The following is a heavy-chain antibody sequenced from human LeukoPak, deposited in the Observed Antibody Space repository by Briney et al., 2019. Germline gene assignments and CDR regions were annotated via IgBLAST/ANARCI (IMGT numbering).Heavy chain of an antibody. D-gene: IGHD3-10*01. J-gene: IGHJ5*02. Sequence: SETLSLTCADYGGSFRGSYWSWVRQPPGTGLEWIGEINHSGSTNYNPSLKSRATISLDTSKNQFSLKLSSVTAADTAVYYCARGRGITMVRGRRNLFDPWGQGTLVTVSS. CDR3: ARGRGITMVRGRRNLFDP. V-gene: IGHV4-34*01. CDR2: INHSGST. CDR1: GGSFRGSY.